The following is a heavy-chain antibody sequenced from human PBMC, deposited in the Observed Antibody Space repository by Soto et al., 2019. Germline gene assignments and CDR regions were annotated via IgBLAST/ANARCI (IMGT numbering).Heavy chain of an antibody. CDR2: IYYSGST. Sequence: SETLSLTCTVSGGSISSGGYYWSWIRQHPGKGLEWIGYIYYSGSTYYNPSLKSRVTISVDTSKNQFSLKLSSVTAADTAVYYCARDRSPWVEYSSTYGNYFDYWGQGTLVTVSS. CDR1: GGSISSGGYY. V-gene: IGHV4-31*03. J-gene: IGHJ4*02. D-gene: IGHD6-6*01. CDR3: ARDRSPWVEYSSTYGNYFDY.